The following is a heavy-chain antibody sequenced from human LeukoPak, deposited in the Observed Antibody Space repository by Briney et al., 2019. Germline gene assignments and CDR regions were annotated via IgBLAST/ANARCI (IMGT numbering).Heavy chain of an antibody. D-gene: IGHD6-6*01. CDR3: ARRVGSSDCFDY. J-gene: IGHJ4*02. CDR1: GYSISSGFY. CDR2: AYHGGSS. Sequence: SETPSLTCTVSGYSISSGFYWGWIRQPPGKGLEWIGNAYHGGSSYYNPSLKSRITISVDTSKNQFSLNLYSVTAADTAVYYCARRVGSSDCFDYWGQGTLVTVSS. V-gene: IGHV4-38-2*02.